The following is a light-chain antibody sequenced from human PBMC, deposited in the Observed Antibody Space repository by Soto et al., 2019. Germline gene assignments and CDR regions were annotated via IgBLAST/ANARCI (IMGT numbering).Light chain of an antibody. CDR2: DAV. J-gene: IGKJ5*01. CDR3: QQYGSSEII. CDR1: QSVTGTN. Sequence: EIVLTQSPGTLSLSPGEGATLSCRASQSVTGTNLAWYQQRAGQAPRLLIYDAVRRATGIPDRFSGSGSGTDFTLTISRLEPEDFAVFYCQQYGSSEIIFGQGTRLEIK. V-gene: IGKV3-20*01.